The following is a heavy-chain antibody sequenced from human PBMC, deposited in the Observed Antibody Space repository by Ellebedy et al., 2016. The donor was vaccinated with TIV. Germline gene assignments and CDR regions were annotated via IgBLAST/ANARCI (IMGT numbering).Heavy chain of an antibody. CDR3: APGGTTKVKKGFAY. Sequence: GESLKISCTASGFTFRNYWMTWVRQAPGKGLEWVANISNDGRSKKHGDSVRGRFTISRDNSKTTLYLQMDSLRDDDTAVYYCAPGGTTKVKKGFAYWGQGTVVTVSS. CDR2: ISNDGRSK. J-gene: IGHJ4*02. CDR1: GFTFRNYW. D-gene: IGHD3-16*01. V-gene: IGHV3-30*03.